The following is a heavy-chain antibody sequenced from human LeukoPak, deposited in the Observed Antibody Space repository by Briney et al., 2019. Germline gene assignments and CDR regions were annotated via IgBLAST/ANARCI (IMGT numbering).Heavy chain of an antibody. D-gene: IGHD2-15*01. CDR1: GFTFSSYA. CDR3: ARSRPRKYCSGGSCYSNYFDY. CDR2: ISYDGSNK. J-gene: IGHJ4*02. Sequence: GALRLSCAASGFTFSSYAMHWVRQAPGKGLEWVAGISYDGSNKYYADSVKGRFTISRDNSKNTLYLQMNSLRAEDTAVYYCARSRPRKYCSGGSCYSNYFDYWGQGTLVTVSS. V-gene: IGHV3-30*04.